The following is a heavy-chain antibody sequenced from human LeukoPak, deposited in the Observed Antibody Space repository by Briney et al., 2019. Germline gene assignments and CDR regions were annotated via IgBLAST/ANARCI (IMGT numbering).Heavy chain of an antibody. CDR1: GFTFSDYW. Sequence: GGSLRLSCAASGFTFSDYWMHWVRQAPGKGLEWVANIKQDGSVKYYLDSVKGRFSISRDNAKKSVYLQMNSLTVEDTAVYFCARALSAWGQGTRVTVSS. J-gene: IGHJ4*02. V-gene: IGHV3-7*01. CDR3: ARALSA. D-gene: IGHD3-3*01. CDR2: IKQDGSVK.